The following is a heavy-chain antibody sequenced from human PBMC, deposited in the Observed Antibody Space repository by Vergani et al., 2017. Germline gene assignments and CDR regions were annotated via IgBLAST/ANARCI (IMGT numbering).Heavy chain of an antibody. J-gene: IGHJ6*02. CDR3: ARGYGDYWARPLKYYYYGMDV. CDR2: IYSGGST. D-gene: IGHD4-17*01. CDR1: GFTVSSNY. V-gene: IGHV3-53*01. Sequence: EVQLVESGGGLIQPGGSLRLSCAASGFTVSSNYMSWVRQAPGKGLEWVSVIYSGGSTYYADSVKGRFTIARENSKNTLYLQMNSLRAEDTAVYYCARGYGDYWARPLKYYYYGMDVWGQGTTVTVSS.